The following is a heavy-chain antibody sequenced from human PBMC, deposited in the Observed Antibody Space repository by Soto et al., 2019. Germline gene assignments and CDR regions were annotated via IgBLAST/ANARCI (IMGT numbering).Heavy chain of an antibody. V-gene: IGHV1-18*01. D-gene: IGHD3-3*01. CDR1: GYTFTSYG. CDR3: ARDGAGFFYDFWRGYYFVFDY. CDR2: ISAYNGNT. Sequence: ASVKVSCKASGYTFTSYGISWVRQAPGQGLEWMGWISAYNGNTNYAQKLQGRVTMTTDTSTSTAYMELRSLRSDDTAVYYCARDGAGFFYDFWRGYYFVFDYWGQVTLVTFST. J-gene: IGHJ4*02.